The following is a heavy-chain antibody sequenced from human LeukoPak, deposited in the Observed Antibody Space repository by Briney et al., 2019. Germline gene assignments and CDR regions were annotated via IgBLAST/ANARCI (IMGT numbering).Heavy chain of an antibody. J-gene: IGHJ3*02. V-gene: IGHV4-59*01. CDR3: ARDGPLYCGGDCYSGGAFDI. Sequence: SETLSLTCTVSGGSISGYYWSWIRQPAGRGLEWIGYIYYSGSTNYNPSLKSRVTISVDTSKNQFSLKLSSVTAADTAVYYCARDGPLYCGGDCYSGGAFDIWGQGTMVTVSS. D-gene: IGHD2-21*02. CDR2: IYYSGST. CDR1: GGSISGYY.